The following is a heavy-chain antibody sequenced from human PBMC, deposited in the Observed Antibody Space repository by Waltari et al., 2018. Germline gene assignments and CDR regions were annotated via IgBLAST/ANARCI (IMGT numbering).Heavy chain of an antibody. CDR3: AREYSSFEPIFDY. D-gene: IGHD5-12*01. V-gene: IGHV4-34*02. CDR1: DDSFSKYY. CDR2: INRSGSP. J-gene: IGHJ4*02. Sequence: QVQLQQWGAGLLKPSETLSVTCEVFDDSFSKYYWVWIRQSPGKGLEWIGEINRSGSPNSPPSLKGRVTISLDRSKKQVSLRVTSVTAADTAVYYCAREYSSFEPIFDYWGRGTLVTVSS.